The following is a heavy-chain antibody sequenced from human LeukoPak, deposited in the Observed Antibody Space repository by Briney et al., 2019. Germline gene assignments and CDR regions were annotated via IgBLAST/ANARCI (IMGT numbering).Heavy chain of an antibody. J-gene: IGHJ4*02. D-gene: IGHD3-10*01. V-gene: IGHV1-8*01. CDR2: MNPNSGNT. CDR3: ASNTNYYYGSGSYEN. Sequence: GASLKVSCKASGYTFTSYDINWVREATGQGLEWMGWMNPNSGNTGYAQKFQGRVTITRNTSISTAYMELSSLRSEDTAVYYCASNTNYYYGSGSYENWGQGTLVTVSS. CDR1: GYTFTSYD.